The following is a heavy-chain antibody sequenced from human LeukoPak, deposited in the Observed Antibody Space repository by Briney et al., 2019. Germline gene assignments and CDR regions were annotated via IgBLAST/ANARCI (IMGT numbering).Heavy chain of an antibody. Sequence: GGSLRLSCAASGFTFSSYWMHWARQAPGKGLVWVSRINTDGGSTDYADSVKGRFTISRDNAKDTLYLQMNSLRAEDTAVYYCARVGGVVVVPFDYWGQGTLVAVSS. CDR2: INTDGGST. CDR1: GFTFSSYW. V-gene: IGHV3-74*01. D-gene: IGHD2-2*01. CDR3: ARVGGVVVVPFDY. J-gene: IGHJ4*02.